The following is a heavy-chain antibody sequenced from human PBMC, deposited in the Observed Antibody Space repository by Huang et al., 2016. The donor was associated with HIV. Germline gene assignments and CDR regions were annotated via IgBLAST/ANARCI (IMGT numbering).Heavy chain of an antibody. CDR1: GDSVSSHY. Sequence: QVRLQESGPGLVKPSETLSLSCTVSGDSVSSHYWGWIRDPPGKGLEWIGTVYDSGTTKYNPRLKSRITISVDTPKNGFSLNITSVSAADTAMYFCVRDKRRLAVGGIDNWFDPWGQGALVTVSS. CDR3: VRDKRRLAVGGIDNWFDP. J-gene: IGHJ5*02. CDR2: VYDSGTT. D-gene: IGHD6-19*01. V-gene: IGHV4-59*02.